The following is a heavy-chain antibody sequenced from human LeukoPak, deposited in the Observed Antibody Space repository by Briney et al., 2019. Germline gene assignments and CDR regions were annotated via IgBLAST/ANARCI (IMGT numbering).Heavy chain of an antibody. CDR2: VYYSGGT. D-gene: IGHD2-15*01. J-gene: IGHJ4*02. V-gene: IGHV4-59*08. Sequence: SETLSLTCTVSGGSISTYYWSWIRQPPGKGLEWIGYVYYSGGTNYNPYFKSGVTISVATSKNKIPQIQNSVTAADKAVYYCGRRTSRRGVYCFVFWGQGILVSVSS. CDR3: GRRTSRRGVYCFVF. CDR1: GGSISTYY.